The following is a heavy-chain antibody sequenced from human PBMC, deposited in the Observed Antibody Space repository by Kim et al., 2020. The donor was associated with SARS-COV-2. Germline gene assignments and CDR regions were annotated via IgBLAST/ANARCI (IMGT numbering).Heavy chain of an antibody. CDR3: TREGRQQRVLYYYYGMDV. V-gene: IGHV3-49*04. CDR1: GFTFGDYA. J-gene: IGHJ6*02. D-gene: IGHD6-13*01. CDR2: IRSKAYGGTT. Sequence: GGSLRLSCTASGFTFGDYAMSWVRQAPGKGLEWVGFIRSKAYGGTTEYAASVKGRFTISRDDSKSIAYLQMNSLKTEDTAVYYCTREGRQQRVLYYYYGMDVWGQGTTVTVSS.